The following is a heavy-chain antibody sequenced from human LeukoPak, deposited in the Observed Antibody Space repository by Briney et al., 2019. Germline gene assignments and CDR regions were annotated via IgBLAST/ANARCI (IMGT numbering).Heavy chain of an antibody. CDR3: ARDNPRYNSAFDI. Sequence: GASVKVSCKASGYTFTSYYMHWVRQAPGQGLEWMGGIIPIFGTANYAQKFQGRVTITADESTSTAYMELSSLRSEDTAVYYCARDNPRYNSAFDIWGQGTMVTVSS. CDR1: GYTFTSYY. V-gene: IGHV1-69*13. J-gene: IGHJ3*02. CDR2: IIPIFGTA. D-gene: IGHD1-20*01.